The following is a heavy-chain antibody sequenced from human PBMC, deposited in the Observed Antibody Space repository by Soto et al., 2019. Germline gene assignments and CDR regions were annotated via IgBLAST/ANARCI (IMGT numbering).Heavy chain of an antibody. D-gene: IGHD5-18*01. V-gene: IGHV3-73*02. CDR1: GFSFSDSA. CDR2: VRGKPNNYAT. Sequence: EVQLVESGGCLVQPGGSLKLSCAASGFSFSDSAMHWVRQASGKGLEWVGRVRGKPNNYATVYAASVRGRFTISRDDSKNTSYLQMNSLKTEDTAIYYCATKKVDTAMVVFDYWGQGSLVTVSS. CDR3: ATKKVDTAMVVFDY. J-gene: IGHJ4*02.